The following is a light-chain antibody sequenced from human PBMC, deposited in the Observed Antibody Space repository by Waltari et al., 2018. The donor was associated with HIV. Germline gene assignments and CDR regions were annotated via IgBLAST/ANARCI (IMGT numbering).Light chain of an antibody. V-gene: IGLV1-44*01. CDR1: SSKIGRNT. CDR3: ATWDDRMNGVV. J-gene: IGLJ2*01. Sequence: QSVLSQPPSASGTPGQRVTISCSGGSSKIGRNTVNWYQQLPGTAPKLRIYGNKQRTSGVPDRFSGSKSGTSASLDISGLQSEDEADYYCATWDDRMNGVVFGGGTKLTVL. CDR2: GNK.